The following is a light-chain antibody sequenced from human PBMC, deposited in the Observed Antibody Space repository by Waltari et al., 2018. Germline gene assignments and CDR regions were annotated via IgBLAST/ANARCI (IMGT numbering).Light chain of an antibody. CDR1: SNDVGGYNY. CDR2: DVS. Sequence: QSALTQPASVSGSPGQSITISCTGTSNDVGGYNYVSWYQQHPGKAPKLMIYDVSDRPSGVSNGVSGSKSGNTASLTISGLQAEDEAEYYCTSYATGSSYIFGGGTKVTVL. V-gene: IGLV2-14*03. J-gene: IGLJ1*01. CDR3: TSYATGSSYI.